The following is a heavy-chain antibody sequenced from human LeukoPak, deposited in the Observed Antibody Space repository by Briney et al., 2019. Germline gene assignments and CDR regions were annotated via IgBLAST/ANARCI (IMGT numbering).Heavy chain of an antibody. J-gene: IGHJ6*04. D-gene: IGHD1-26*01. CDR1: GYTFTSYG. CDR3: ARGSYGNYAFDH. V-gene: IGHV1-18*01. CDR2: ISVYYGNT. Sequence: ASEPVSCKASGYTFTSYGISWVRQAPGQGLEWMGWISVYYGNTKYAQKLQGRVTMTTDTSTSTAYMELRSLRSDDTAVYYCARGSYGNYAFDHWGKGTRVTSSS.